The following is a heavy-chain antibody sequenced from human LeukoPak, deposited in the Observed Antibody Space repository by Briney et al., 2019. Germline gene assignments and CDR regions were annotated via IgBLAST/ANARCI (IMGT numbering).Heavy chain of an antibody. J-gene: IGHJ4*02. CDR1: GFTFSSYA. D-gene: IGHD3-10*01. CDR3: AKDLGYHGSITYFDY. CDR2: ISGSGGST. Sequence: GGSLRLSCAASGFTFSSYAMSWVRQAPGKGLEWVSAISGSGGSTYYADSVKGRFTISRDNSKNTLYLQMNSLRAEDTAVYYCAKDLGYHGSITYFDYWGQGTLVTVPS. V-gene: IGHV3-23*01.